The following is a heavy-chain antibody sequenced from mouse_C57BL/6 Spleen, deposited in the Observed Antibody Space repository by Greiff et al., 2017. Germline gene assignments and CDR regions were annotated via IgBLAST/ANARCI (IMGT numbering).Heavy chain of an antibody. CDR2: INPSSGYT. D-gene: IGHD2-3*01. CDR3: ARSQIYEGYYDWYLDV. Sequence: QVQLQQSGAELAKPGASVKLSCKASGYTFTSYWMHWVKQRPGQGLEWIGYINPSSGYTKYNQKFKDKATSTADKSSSTAYMQLSSLTYEDSAVXYCARSQIYEGYYDWYLDVRGTGNKATVPS. J-gene: IGHJ1*03. V-gene: IGHV1-7*01. CDR1: GYTFTSYW.